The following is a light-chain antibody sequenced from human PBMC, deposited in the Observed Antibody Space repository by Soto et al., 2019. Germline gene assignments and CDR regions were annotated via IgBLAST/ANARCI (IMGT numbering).Light chain of an antibody. Sequence: EIVLTQSPGTLSLSPGERATLSCRASQSLSSGYLAWYQQKPGQAPRLLIYGASSRATGIPDRFSGSGSGTDFTLTIARLEPEDFAVYYCQEYGSSPITFGLGTRLEIK. CDR1: QSLSSGY. J-gene: IGKJ5*01. CDR3: QEYGSSPIT. CDR2: GAS. V-gene: IGKV3-20*01.